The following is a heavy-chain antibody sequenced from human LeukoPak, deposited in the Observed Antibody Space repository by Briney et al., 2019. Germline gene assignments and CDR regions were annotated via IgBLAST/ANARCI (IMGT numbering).Heavy chain of an antibody. CDR1: GGSISSSSYY. CDR2: IYYSGST. J-gene: IGHJ3*02. Sequence: SETQSLTCTVSGGSISSSSYYWGWIRQPPGKGLEWIGSIYYSGSTYYNPSLKSRVTISVDTSKNQFSLKLSSVTAADTAVYYCARLSAWFGELLDAFDIWGQGKMVTVSS. D-gene: IGHD3-10*01. CDR3: ARLSAWFGELLDAFDI. V-gene: IGHV4-39*01.